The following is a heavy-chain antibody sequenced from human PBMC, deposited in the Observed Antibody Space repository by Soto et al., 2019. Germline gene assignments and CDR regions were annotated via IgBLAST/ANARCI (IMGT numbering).Heavy chain of an antibody. CDR2: LNGDGTTT. J-gene: IGHJ6*02. V-gene: IGHV3-74*01. CDR3: VRGIPGHYAVDV. CDR1: GFTFNSYW. Sequence: EVQLVESGGGLVQPGGSLGLSCAASGFTFNSYWMHWVRQAPGKGLVWVSRLNGDGTTTNYADSVKGRFAIYRDNAKNTLYLQMNSLRDDDTAVYFCVRGIPGHYAVDVWGQGTTVTVSS. D-gene: IGHD5-18*01.